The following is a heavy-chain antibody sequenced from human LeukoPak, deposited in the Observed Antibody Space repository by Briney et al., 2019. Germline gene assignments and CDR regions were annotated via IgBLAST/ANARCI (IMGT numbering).Heavy chain of an antibody. CDR2: ISYDGHYK. D-gene: IGHD1-26*01. Sequence: GGSLRPSCAASGFAFSYSSMHWVRQAPGKGLEWVAGISYDGHYKGYADSVRGRFTISRDDSKNHLYLEMSGLRPEDAALYYCVRDLLVGSPDYFDLWGRGALVTVSS. V-gene: IGHV3-30*04. CDR1: GFAFSYSS. CDR3: VRDLLVGSPDYFDL. J-gene: IGHJ4*02.